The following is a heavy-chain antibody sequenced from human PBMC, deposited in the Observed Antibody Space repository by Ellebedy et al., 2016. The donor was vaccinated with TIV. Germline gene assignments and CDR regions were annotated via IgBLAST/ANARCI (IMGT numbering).Heavy chain of an antibody. D-gene: IGHD6-19*01. Sequence: SETLSLTCSVSGGSISYYYWNWIRQPPGKGLEYIGYVHYTGRTNYNPSLKSRVTLSVDSFKNQFSLKLNSVTAADTAVYYCARDSKKGWAFDIWGQGTMVTVSS. J-gene: IGHJ3*02. CDR3: ARDSKKGWAFDI. CDR1: GGSISYYY. CDR2: VHYTGRT. V-gene: IGHV4-59*12.